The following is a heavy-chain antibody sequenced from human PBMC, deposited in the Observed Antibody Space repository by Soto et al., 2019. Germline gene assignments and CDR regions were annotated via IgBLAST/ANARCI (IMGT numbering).Heavy chain of an antibody. V-gene: IGHV1-69*01. CDR2: VIPIFSVM. CDR3: ARGRTIFGVVNFDY. CDR1: GGTFSNSP. D-gene: IGHD3-3*01. J-gene: IGHJ4*02. Sequence: QVQLVQSGPEVKKPGSSVKVSCKASGGTFSNSPIAWVRLAPGQGLEWMGGVIPIFSVMKYAEKFQGRVTFTEDDSTSTVYMELSSLTSEDTAVYYCARGRTIFGVVNFDYWGQGTPVTVSS.